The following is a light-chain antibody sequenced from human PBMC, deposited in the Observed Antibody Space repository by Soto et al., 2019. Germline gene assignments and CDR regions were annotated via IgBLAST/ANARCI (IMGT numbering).Light chain of an antibody. V-gene: IGKV3-15*01. J-gene: IGKJ4*01. CDR3: QQYSNWPLLS. Sequence: EVVLTQSPATLSVSPGAGATLSCRASQSVGSNLAWYQQKPGQTPRVLIYGASTRAIGIPARFSGSGFGTDVTLHHSSLQAGDFVVYYCQQYSNWPLLSFGGGTKVDIK. CDR1: QSVGSN. CDR2: GAS.